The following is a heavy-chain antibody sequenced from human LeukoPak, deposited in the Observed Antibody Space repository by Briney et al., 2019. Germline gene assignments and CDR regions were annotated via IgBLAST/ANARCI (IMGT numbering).Heavy chain of an antibody. CDR3: ARVDTAMASGIDY. CDR2: INHSGST. V-gene: IGHV4-39*07. CDR1: GGSISIATYS. D-gene: IGHD5-18*01. J-gene: IGHJ4*02. Sequence: SETLSLTCNVSGGSISIATYSWVWIRQPPGTGLEWIGEINHSGSTNYNPSLKSRVTISVDTSKNQFSLKLSSVTAADTAVYYCARVDTAMASGIDYWGQGTLVTVSS.